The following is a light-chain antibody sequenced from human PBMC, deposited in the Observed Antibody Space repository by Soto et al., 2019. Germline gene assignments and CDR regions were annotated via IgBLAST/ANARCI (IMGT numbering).Light chain of an antibody. CDR1: SRDVGAYNF. CDR2: EVS. Sequence: QSVLTQPASVSGSPGQSITISCTGTSRDVGAYNFVSWYQQYPGKAPKLILYEVSNRPSGVSNRFSGSKSGNTASLTISGLQPEDEADYYCSSYTGSSTLLFGGGTKLTVL. CDR3: SSYTGSSTLL. J-gene: IGLJ2*01. V-gene: IGLV2-14*01.